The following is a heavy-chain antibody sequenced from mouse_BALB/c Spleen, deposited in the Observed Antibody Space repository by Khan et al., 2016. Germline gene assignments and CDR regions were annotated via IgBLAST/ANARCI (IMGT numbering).Heavy chain of an antibody. D-gene: IGHD2-4*01. J-gene: IGHJ3*01. CDR3: ARGIYDYGFAY. CDR1: GFNIKDTY. Sequence: VQLKQSGAELVKPGASVKLSCTASGFNIKDTYIHWVKQRPEQGLEWIGRIDPAIDNTKYDPKFQGKATIAADTSSNTAYLQLSSLTSEDTDVSYCARGIYDYGFAYWGQGTLVTVSA. V-gene: IGHV14-3*02. CDR2: IDPAIDNT.